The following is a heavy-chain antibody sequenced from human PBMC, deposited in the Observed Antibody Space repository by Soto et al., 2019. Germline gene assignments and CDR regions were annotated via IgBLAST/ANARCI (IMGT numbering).Heavy chain of an antibody. V-gene: IGHV1-2*04. Sequence: ASVKVSCKASGYTFTGYYMHWVRQAPGQGLEWMGWINPNSGGTNYAQKFQGWVTMTRDTSISTAYMELSRLRSDDTAVYYCARDQGSITVTTPHYYYYYGMDVWGQGTTVTVSS. CDR1: GYTFTGYY. CDR3: ARDQGSITVTTPHYYYYYGMDV. CDR2: INPNSGGT. J-gene: IGHJ6*02. D-gene: IGHD1-7*01.